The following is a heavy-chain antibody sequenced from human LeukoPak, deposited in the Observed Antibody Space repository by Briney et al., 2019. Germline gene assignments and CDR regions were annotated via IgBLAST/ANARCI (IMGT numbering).Heavy chain of an antibody. D-gene: IGHD4-11*01. V-gene: IGHV3-23*01. J-gene: IGHJ4*02. CDR2: DSSAGGTT. CDR3: ARSYGSNYLYYFHF. CDR1: GFTFSSYA. Sequence: GGSLRLSCAASGFTFSSYAMSWVRQAPGKGLEWVSTDSSAGGTTHYADSVKGRFTISRDNSKNTLYLHMNSLKADDTAVHYCARSYGSNYLYYFHFWGQGTLVTVSS.